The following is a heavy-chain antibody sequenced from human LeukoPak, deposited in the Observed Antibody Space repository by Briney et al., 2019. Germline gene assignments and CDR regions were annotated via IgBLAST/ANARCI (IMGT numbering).Heavy chain of an antibody. CDR3: AREFRSGYNTRWFDY. J-gene: IGHJ5*01. CDR1: GIILSSYW. Sequence: GGSLRLSCAASGIILSSYWMSWVRQAPGKGLEWVANIKQDGSEKWYVDSVKGRFTISRDDAKNSLYLQMNSLRVEDTAVYYCAREFRSGYNTRWFDYWGQGTLVTVSS. V-gene: IGHV3-7*01. CDR2: IKQDGSEK. D-gene: IGHD1-14*01.